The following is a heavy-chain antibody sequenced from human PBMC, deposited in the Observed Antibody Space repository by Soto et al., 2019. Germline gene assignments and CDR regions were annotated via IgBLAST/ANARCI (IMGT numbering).Heavy chain of an antibody. CDR1: GFSLSTRGVA. D-gene: IGHD5-12*01. V-gene: IGHV2-5*02. Sequence: QITLKESGPPLVKPTQTLTLTCTFSGFSLSTRGVAVGWIRQPPGKALEWLALIYWDDDKRYRPSLKSRLTITKDTSKNQVVLTMTNMDPVDTATYYCAHGVATSDIFDYWGQGTLVTVSS. J-gene: IGHJ4*02. CDR3: AHGVATSDIFDY. CDR2: IYWDDDK.